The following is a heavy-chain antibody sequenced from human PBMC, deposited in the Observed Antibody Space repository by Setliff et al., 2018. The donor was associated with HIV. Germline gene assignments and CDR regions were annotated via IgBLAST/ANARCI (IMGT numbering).Heavy chain of an antibody. D-gene: IGHD3-10*01. CDR1: GYSINSGFS. CDR3: ARDNSYYYGSGSHYWYGMDV. Sequence: PSETLSLTCAASGYSINSGFSRAWIRQPPGQGPQWIGSIYQSGSIYYNPSLKSRVTMSIDTSKNQFSLKLSSVTAADTAVYYCARDNSYYYGSGSHYWYGMDVWGQGTTVTVSS. CDR2: IYQSGSI. J-gene: IGHJ6*01. V-gene: IGHV4-38-2*02.